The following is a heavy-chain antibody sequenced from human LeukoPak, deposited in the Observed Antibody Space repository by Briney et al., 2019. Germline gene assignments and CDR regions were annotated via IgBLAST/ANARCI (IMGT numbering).Heavy chain of an antibody. V-gene: IGHV4-39*02. CDR1: GDSISRSTYY. D-gene: IGHD6-25*01. J-gene: IGHJ4*01. CDR2: VYYGRSP. Sequence: SQTLSLTCAVSGDSISRSTYYWAWIRQPPGKGLEWIGSVYYGRSPYFNPSLESRATISVDTSKNHFSLKMSSVTAADTAVYYCARSSGTGTFSYWGQGTLVTVSS. CDR3: ARSSGTGTFSY.